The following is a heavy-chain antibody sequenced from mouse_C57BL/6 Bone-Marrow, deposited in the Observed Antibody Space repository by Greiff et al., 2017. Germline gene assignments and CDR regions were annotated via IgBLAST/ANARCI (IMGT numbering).Heavy chain of an antibody. Sequence: QVQLQQPGAELVKPGASVKMSCKASGYTFTSYWITWVKQRPGQGLEWIGDIYPGSGSTNYNEKFKSKATLTADTSSSTAYMQLSSLTSEDSAVYYCARLLRSRFAYWGQGTLVTVSA. D-gene: IGHD1-1*01. J-gene: IGHJ3*01. V-gene: IGHV1-55*01. CDR3: ARLLRSRFAY. CDR2: IYPGSGST. CDR1: GYTFTSYW.